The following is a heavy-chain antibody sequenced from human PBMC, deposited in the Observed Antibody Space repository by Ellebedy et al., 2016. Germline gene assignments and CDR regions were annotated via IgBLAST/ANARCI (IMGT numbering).Heavy chain of an antibody. Sequence: GESLKISCAASGFRFSKTWMSWLRHTPGRGLEWVANIEPDGRETHYVDSVKGRFTISRDNAKNSLWLQMNSLRVEDTAMYYCARGNTIPGPEPLDYWGQGTLITVSS. J-gene: IGHJ4*02. CDR2: IEPDGRET. CDR3: ARGNTIPGPEPLDY. CDR1: GFRFSKTW. V-gene: IGHV3-7*01. D-gene: IGHD1-14*01.